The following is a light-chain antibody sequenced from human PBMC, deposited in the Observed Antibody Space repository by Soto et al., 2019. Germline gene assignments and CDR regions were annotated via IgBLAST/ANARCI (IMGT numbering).Light chain of an antibody. CDR1: QSVSNNY. CDR3: QQYGSSPGLFT. CDR2: GAS. V-gene: IGKV3-20*01. Sequence: EIVLTQSPGTLSLSPGERATLSCRASQSVSNNYLAWYQQKPGQAPRLLIYGASNRATGIPDRFSGSGSGTDFTLTISRLEPEDFAMYYCQQYGSSPGLFTFGPGTKVDIK. J-gene: IGKJ3*01.